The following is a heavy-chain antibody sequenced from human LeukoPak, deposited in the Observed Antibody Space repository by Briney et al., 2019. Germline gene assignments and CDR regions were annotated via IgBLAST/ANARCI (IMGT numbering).Heavy chain of an antibody. D-gene: IGHD5-18*01. CDR2: ISGGST. V-gene: IGHV3-38*02. CDR1: GFTFSSYN. J-gene: IGHJ4*02. Sequence: GGSLRLSCAASGFTFSSYNMNWVRQAPGKGLEWVSSISGGSTYYADSRKGRFTISRDNSKNTLYLQMNSLRAEDTAVYYCARGAGYSYGYPLLYYFDYWGQGTLVTVSS. CDR3: ARGAGYSYGYPLLYYFDY.